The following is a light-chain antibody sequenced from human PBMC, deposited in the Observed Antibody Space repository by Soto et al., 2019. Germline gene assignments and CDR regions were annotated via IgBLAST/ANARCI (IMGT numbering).Light chain of an antibody. CDR1: QSISSH. V-gene: IGKV1-39*01. CDR3: QQSYGTSRT. CDR2: GAS. J-gene: IGKJ2*01. Sequence: DIQMAQSPSSLSASIGDRVTITCRTSQSISSHLNWYQHKPGKAPKLLIFGASTLQFGVPSRFSGSGSGTDFTLTISGLHPEDSATYYCQQSYGTSRTFGQGTRLEVK.